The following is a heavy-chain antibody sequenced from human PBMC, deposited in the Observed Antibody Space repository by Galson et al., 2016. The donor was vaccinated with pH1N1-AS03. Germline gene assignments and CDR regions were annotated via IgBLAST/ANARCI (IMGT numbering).Heavy chain of an antibody. V-gene: IGHV1-2*04. Sequence: SVKVSCKASGYIFTDFYVHWVRQAPGQGLEWMGWINTDSGVTNYAQKFEAWVTMTRDTSVSTAYMELYGLKSDDTAVYYCARDPRGPCTSATCPTTYYFGMDVWGQGTTVIVSS. CDR1: GYIFTDFY. CDR3: ARDPRGPCTSATCPTTYYFGMDV. J-gene: IGHJ6*02. CDR2: INTDSGVT. D-gene: IGHD2-2*01.